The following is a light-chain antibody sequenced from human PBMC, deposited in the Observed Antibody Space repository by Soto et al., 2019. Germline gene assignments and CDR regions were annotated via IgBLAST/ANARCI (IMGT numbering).Light chain of an antibody. V-gene: IGLV1-51*02. J-gene: IGLJ2*01. Sequence: QSVLTQPPSVSAAPGQKVNISCPGSSSNSGNNYVSWYQQLPGTAPKLLIYENNKRPSGIPDRYSGSKSGTAATLGITGLQTGDEADYYCGTWDSSLSAGVFGGGTKLTVL. CDR3: GTWDSSLSAGV. CDR1: SSNSGNNY. CDR2: ENN.